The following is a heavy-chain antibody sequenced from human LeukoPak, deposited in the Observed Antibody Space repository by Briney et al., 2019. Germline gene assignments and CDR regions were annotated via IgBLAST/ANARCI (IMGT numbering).Heavy chain of an antibody. V-gene: IGHV3-23*01. D-gene: IGHD3-9*01. CDR3: AKWGDYDVLTGYYDSDY. J-gene: IGHJ4*02. Sequence: GRSLSLSCAASGFTFSNCAMSWVRRAPGKRLEWVPAIVGSGASTYYADSVKGRFTISRDNSKNTLYLQMNSLRAEDTALYYCAKWGDYDVLTGYYDSDYWGQGTLVTVSS. CDR1: GFTFSNCA. CDR2: IVGSGAST.